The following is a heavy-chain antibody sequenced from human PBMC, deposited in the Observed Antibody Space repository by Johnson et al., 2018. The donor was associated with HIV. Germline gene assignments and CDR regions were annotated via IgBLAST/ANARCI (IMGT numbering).Heavy chain of an antibody. CDR2: INSDGSST. CDR3: AREPGYSSGPDAFDL. J-gene: IGHJ3*01. V-gene: IGHV3-74*01. CDR1: GFTFSSYA. D-gene: IGHD6-19*01. Sequence: VQLVESGGGLVQPGGSLRLSCAASGFTFSSYAMSWVRQAPGKGLVWVSRINSDGSSTSYADSVKGRITISRDNAKNTLYLQMNSLRAEDTAVYYCAREPGYSSGPDAFDLWGQGTMVTVSS.